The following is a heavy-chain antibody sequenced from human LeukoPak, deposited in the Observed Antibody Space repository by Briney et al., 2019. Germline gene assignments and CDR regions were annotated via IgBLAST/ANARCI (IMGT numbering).Heavy chain of an antibody. CDR1: GGSFSGYY. J-gene: IGHJ6*03. CDR3: ARLNYDILTGYPRPRYYYYYYMDV. Sequence: PSETLSLTCAVYGGSFSGYYWSWIRQPPGKGLEWIGEINHSGSTNYNPSLRSRVTISVDTSKNQFSLKLSSVTAADTAVYYCARLNYDILTGYPRPRYYYYYYMDVWGKGTTVTISS. V-gene: IGHV4-34*01. CDR2: INHSGST. D-gene: IGHD3-9*01.